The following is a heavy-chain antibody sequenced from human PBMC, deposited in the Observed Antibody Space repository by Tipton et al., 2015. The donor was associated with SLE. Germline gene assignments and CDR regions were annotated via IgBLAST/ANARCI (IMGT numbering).Heavy chain of an antibody. J-gene: IGHJ3*01. V-gene: IGHV4-34*01. Sequence: TLSLTCAVYGGSFSGYYWSWIRQPPGKGLEWIGEINHSGSTNYNPSLKSRVTILVDKSKNQFSLKLNSVTAADTAVYYCATVDYFDSGDAFDFWGHGSMVTVSS. CDR2: INHSGST. CDR1: GGSFSGYY. CDR3: ATVDYFDSGDAFDF. D-gene: IGHD3-22*01.